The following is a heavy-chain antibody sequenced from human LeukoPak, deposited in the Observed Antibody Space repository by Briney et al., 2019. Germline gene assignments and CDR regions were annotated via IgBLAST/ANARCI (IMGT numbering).Heavy chain of an antibody. V-gene: IGHV4-59*01. Sequence: SETLSLTCTVSGGSISSYYWSWIRQPPGKGLEWIGYIYYSGSTTYNPSLKSRVTISVDTSKNQFSLKMSSVTAADTAVYYCARGGSSWPPLMDVWGKGTTVTVSS. CDR3: ARGGSSWPPLMDV. CDR2: IYYSGST. D-gene: IGHD6-13*01. J-gene: IGHJ6*03. CDR1: GGSISSYY.